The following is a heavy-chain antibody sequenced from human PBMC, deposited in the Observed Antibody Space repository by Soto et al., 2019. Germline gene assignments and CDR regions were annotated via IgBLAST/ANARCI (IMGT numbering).Heavy chain of an antibody. CDR1: GYTFTSYG. CDR2: ISAYNGNT. V-gene: IGHV1-18*01. J-gene: IGHJ6*02. Sequence: ASVKVSCKASGYTFTSYGISWVRQAPGQGLEWMGWISAYNGNTNYAQKLQGRVTMTTDTSTSTAYMELRSLRSDDTAVYYCARDRSTSCYYYYGMDVWGQGTTVTVSS. CDR3: ARDRSTSCYYYYGMDV. D-gene: IGHD2-2*01.